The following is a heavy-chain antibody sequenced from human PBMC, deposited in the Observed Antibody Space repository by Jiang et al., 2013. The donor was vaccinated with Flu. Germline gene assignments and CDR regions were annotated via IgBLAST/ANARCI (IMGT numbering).Heavy chain of an antibody. J-gene: IGHJ4*02. Sequence: KGRFAISRDNSKNTLYLQMNSLRAEDTAIYYCAKGLAAGRDNSFDFWGQGTLVTVSS. D-gene: IGHD6-13*01. V-gene: IGHV3-23*01. CDR3: AKGLAAGRDNSFDF.